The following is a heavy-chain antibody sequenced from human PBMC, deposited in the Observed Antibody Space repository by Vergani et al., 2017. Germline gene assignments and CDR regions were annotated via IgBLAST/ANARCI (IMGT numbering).Heavy chain of an antibody. D-gene: IGHD1-1*01. Sequence: LEESGGGSVKPGGSLRLSCAASGFKFSDHYMSWIRQAPGKGLEWVSHISPGASTVSYTDSLTGRFTVSRDNDNNSRTFDMTTLRVEDTAVYYCAKKPGISTTRHYYAMDVWGQGTTVTVSS. V-gene: IGHV3-11*04. CDR1: GFKFSDHY. CDR3: AKKPGISTTRHYYAMDV. J-gene: IGHJ6*02. CDR2: ISPGASTV.